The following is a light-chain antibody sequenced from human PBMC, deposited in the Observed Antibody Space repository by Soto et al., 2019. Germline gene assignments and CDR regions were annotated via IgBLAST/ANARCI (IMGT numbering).Light chain of an antibody. CDR2: EVS. Sequence: QSALTQPPSASGSPGQSVTISCSGTSSDVGGCKFVSWYQQHPGKAPKLIIHEVSKRPSGDPDRFSGSKSGITASLPVSGLQAEDEADDYCSACGGSSNHYVFGTGTKVTVL. CDR1: SSDVGGCKF. J-gene: IGLJ1*01. V-gene: IGLV2-8*01. CDR3: SACGGSSNHYV.